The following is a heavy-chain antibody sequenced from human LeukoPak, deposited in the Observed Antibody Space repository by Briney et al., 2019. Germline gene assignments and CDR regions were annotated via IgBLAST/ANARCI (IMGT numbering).Heavy chain of an antibody. CDR1: RFTFSSYS. Sequence: PGGSLRLSCAASRFTFSSYSMNWVRQAPGKGLEWVANIKQDGSEKYYVDSLRGRFTISRDNAKNVLYLQMNSLRAEDTALYYCARDKIMGATNLDYWGQGTLVTVSS. D-gene: IGHD1-26*01. V-gene: IGHV3-7*01. CDR3: ARDKIMGATNLDY. CDR2: IKQDGSEK. J-gene: IGHJ4*02.